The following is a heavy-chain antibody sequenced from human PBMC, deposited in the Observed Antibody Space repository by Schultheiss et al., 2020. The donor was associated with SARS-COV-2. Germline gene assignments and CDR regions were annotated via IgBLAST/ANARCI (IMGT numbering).Heavy chain of an antibody. CDR3: ARLDYSSGYYYVGWFDP. J-gene: IGHJ5*02. D-gene: IGHD3-22*01. CDR1: GGSISSYY. V-gene: IGHV4-59*06. CDR2: IYYSGST. Sequence: SETLSLTCTVSGGSISSYYWGWIRQPPGKGLEWIGYIYYSGSTYYNPSLKSRVTISVDTSKNQFSLKLSSVTAADTAVYYCARLDYSSGYYYVGWFDPWGQGTLVTVSS.